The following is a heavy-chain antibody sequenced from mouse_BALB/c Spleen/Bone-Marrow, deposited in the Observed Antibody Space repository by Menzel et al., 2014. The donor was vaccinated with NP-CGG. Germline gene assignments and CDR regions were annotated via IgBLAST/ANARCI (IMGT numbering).Heavy chain of an antibody. Sequence: EVQVVESGGGLVKSGGSLKLSCAASGFSFSNYGMSWVRQTPEKRLEWVATISGDGRYTFYSDSAKGRFTISRDNAKNNLYLQLSSLRSEDTALYYCARHAYYDQTEVSFVYWGQGTLVTVSA. D-gene: IGHD2-4*01. V-gene: IGHV5-9-2*01. CDR2: ISGDGRYT. CDR1: GFSFSNYG. J-gene: IGHJ3*01. CDR3: ARHAYYDQTEVSFVY.